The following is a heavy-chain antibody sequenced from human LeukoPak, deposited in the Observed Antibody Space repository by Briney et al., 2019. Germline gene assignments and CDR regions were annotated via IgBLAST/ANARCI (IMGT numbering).Heavy chain of an antibody. CDR3: ARERYYYYYMDV. J-gene: IGHJ6*03. CDR1: GGSFSGYY. V-gene: IGHV4-34*01. Sequence: PSETLSLTCAVYGGSFSGYYWSWLRQPPGKGLEWIGEINHNGSTNYNPSLKSRVTIALDTSKNQFSLKLSSVTSADTAVYYCARERYYYYYMDVWGKGTTVTVSS. CDR2: INHNGST.